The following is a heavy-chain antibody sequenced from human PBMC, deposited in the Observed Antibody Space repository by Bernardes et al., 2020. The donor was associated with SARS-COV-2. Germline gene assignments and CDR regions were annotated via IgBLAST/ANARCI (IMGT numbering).Heavy chain of an antibody. D-gene: IGHD1-7*01. CDR2: ITSSSSYK. Sequence: GGSLRLSRAASEFTFSSYAMSWFRQAPGKGLEWVSSITSSSSYKYYADSVKGRFTISRDNAKNSLYLQMNSMRAEDTAGYCCARESDWNYVFDYWGQGTLVTVSS. V-gene: IGHV3-21*01. J-gene: IGHJ4*02. CDR1: EFTFSSYA. CDR3: ARESDWNYVFDY.